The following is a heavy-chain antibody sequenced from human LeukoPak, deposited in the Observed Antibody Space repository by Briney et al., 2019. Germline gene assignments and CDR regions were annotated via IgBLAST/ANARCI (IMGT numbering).Heavy chain of an antibody. D-gene: IGHD3-10*02. J-gene: IGHJ6*04. CDR1: GFTFSSYE. CDR2: ISSSGSTI. V-gene: IGHV3-48*03. Sequence: GGSLRLSCAASGFTFSSYEMNWVRQAPGKGLEWVSYISSSGSTIYYADSVKGRFTISRDNAKNSLYLQMNSLRAEDTAVYYCAELGITLIGGVWGKGTTVTISS. CDR3: AELGITLIGGV.